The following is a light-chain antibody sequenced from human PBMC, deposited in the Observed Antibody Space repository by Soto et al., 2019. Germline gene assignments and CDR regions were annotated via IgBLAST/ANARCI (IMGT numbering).Light chain of an antibody. V-gene: IGKV3-15*01. Sequence: IVMTQSPATLSVSPGERATLSCRASQSVSNNVAWYQQNPGQSPRLLIYGASNSATGVPARFSGGGCGTEFTLTLSRLQSEDFAVYFCNQYISLAPVYSFGQGTRLEIK. CDR3: NQYISLAPVYS. CDR2: GAS. J-gene: IGKJ2*03. CDR1: QSVSNN.